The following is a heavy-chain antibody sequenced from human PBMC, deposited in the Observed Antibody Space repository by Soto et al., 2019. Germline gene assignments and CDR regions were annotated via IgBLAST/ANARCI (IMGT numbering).Heavy chain of an antibody. D-gene: IGHD3-3*01. CDR2: ISAYNGNT. J-gene: IGHJ6*02. V-gene: IGHV1-18*01. CDR1: GYTFTSYG. CDR3: ARTTEPYYGFLGVYGMDV. Sequence: ASVKVSCKASGYTFTSYGISWVRQAPGQGLEWMGWISAYNGNTNYAQKLQGRVTMTTDTSTSTAYMELRSLRSDDTAVYYCARTTEPYYGFLGVYGMDVWGQGTTVTVSS.